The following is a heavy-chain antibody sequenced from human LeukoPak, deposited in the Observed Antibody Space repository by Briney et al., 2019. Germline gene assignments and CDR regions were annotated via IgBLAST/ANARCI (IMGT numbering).Heavy chain of an antibody. Sequence: GGSLRLSCAASGFTFSSYWMSWVRQAPGKGLEWVANIKQDGSETYYVDSVKGRFTVSRDNAGNLLFLQMNSLRAEDTAVYYCARDLPSSGYYYRDAFDIWGQGTMVTVSS. CDR2: IKQDGSET. D-gene: IGHD3-22*01. J-gene: IGHJ3*02. CDR3: ARDLPSSGYYYRDAFDI. CDR1: GFTFSSYW. V-gene: IGHV3-7*01.